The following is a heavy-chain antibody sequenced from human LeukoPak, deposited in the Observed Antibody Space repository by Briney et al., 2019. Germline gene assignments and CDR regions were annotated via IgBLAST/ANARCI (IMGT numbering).Heavy chain of an antibody. J-gene: IGHJ3*02. V-gene: IGHV3-21*06. Sequence: PGGSLRLSCAASGFTFNTYALSWVRQAPGKGLEWVPSIGARGTNIYYADSLKGRFTISRDNANNSLSLQMNSLRAEDTAVYYCARQRNGYNKLKDAFDMWGQGTMVTVSS. CDR3: ARQRNGYNKLKDAFDM. CDR2: IGARGTNI. D-gene: IGHD5-24*01. CDR1: GFTFNTYA.